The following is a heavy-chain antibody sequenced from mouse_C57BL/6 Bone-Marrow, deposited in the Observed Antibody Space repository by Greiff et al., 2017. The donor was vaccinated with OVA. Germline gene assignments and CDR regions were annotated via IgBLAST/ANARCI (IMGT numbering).Heavy chain of an antibody. J-gene: IGHJ3*01. CDR2: ISDGGSYT. CDR3: ARGGNYPAWFAY. V-gene: IGHV5-4*03. CDR1: GFTFSSYA. D-gene: IGHD2-1*01. Sequence: EVKLQESGGGLVKPGGSLELSCAASGFTFSSYAMSWVRQTPEKRLEWVATISDGGSYTYYPDNVKGRFTISRDNAKNNLYLQMSHLKSEDTAMYYCARGGNYPAWFAYWGQGTLVTVSA.